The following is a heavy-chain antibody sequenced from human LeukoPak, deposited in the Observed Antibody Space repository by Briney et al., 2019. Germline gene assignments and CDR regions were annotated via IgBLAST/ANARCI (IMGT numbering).Heavy chain of an antibody. V-gene: IGHV3-23*01. J-gene: IGHJ4*02. Sequence: GGSLRLSCAASGFTFSNYGMNWVRQAPGKGLEWVSGVSPNGETAYYADSVKGRFTISRDNSKNTVYLQVRSLRAEDTAVYYCAKDLGWIQFGYWGQGALVTVSS. CDR1: GFTFSNYG. CDR3: AKDLGWIQFGY. CDR2: VSPNGETA. D-gene: IGHD5-18*01.